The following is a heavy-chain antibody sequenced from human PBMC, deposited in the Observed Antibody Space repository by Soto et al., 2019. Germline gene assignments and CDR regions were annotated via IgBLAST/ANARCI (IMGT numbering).Heavy chain of an antibody. CDR2: ISAYNGNT. D-gene: IGHD6-13*01. CDR3: ASYREQLVLYGMDV. Sequence: QVQLVQSGAEVKKPGASVKVSCKASGYTFTSYVISWVRQAPGQGLEWMGWISAYNGNTNYAQKFQGRVTMTTDTTTSTDYMELRSLRFDDTAVYYCASYREQLVLYGMDVWGQGTTVTVSS. V-gene: IGHV1-18*01. CDR1: GYTFTSYV. J-gene: IGHJ6*02.